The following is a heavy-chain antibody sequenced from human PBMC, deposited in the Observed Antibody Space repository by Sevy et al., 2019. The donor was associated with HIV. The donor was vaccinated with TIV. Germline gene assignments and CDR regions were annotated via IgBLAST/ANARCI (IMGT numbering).Heavy chain of an antibody. D-gene: IGHD3-16*01. CDR2: VSYDGRNT. V-gene: IGHV3-30*18. J-gene: IGHJ4*02. CDR3: AKVGGGTSWAINYLEY. Sequence: GGSLRLSCVGSGFAFRKFGMHWVRQAPGKGLEWLSAVSYDGRNTDYSDFLKGRFTISRDNSKNTLYLDINSLRVEDTAVYFCAKVGGGTSWAINYLEYWGRGTLVTVSS. CDR1: GFAFRKFG.